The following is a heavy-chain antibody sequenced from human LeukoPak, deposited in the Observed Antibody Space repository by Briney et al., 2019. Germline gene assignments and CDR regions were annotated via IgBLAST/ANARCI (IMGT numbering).Heavy chain of an antibody. Sequence: GGSLRLSCAASGFSFSGYGMHWVRQAPGKGLEWVAFIRYDSSDQYYGDSVKGRFTISRDNSNYKLYLQMNSLRVEDTAIYYCAKVDGDYPGYWGQGTLVTVSS. CDR2: IRYDSSDQ. D-gene: IGHD4-17*01. V-gene: IGHV3-30*02. J-gene: IGHJ4*02. CDR1: GFSFSGYG. CDR3: AKVDGDYPGY.